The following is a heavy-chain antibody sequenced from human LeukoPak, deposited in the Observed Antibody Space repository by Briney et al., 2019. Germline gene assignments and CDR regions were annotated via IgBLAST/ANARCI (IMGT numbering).Heavy chain of an antibody. CDR2: IYYSGST. Sequence: SETLSLTCTVSIGSVTSYYWSWIRQPPGKGLEWIGYIYYSGSTNYDPSLKSRVTMSVDTSKNQFSLRLSSVTAADTAVYYCARGRWGIAAAGTSYWGQGTLVAVSS. D-gene: IGHD6-13*01. J-gene: IGHJ4*02. V-gene: IGHV4-59*02. CDR1: IGSVTSYY. CDR3: ARGRWGIAAAGTSY.